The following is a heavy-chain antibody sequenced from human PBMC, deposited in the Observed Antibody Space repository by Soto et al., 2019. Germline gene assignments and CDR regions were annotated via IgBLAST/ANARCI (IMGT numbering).Heavy chain of an antibody. V-gene: IGHV4-30-4*01. J-gene: IGHJ4*02. CDR3: ARDGSITGTTGHDY. D-gene: IGHD1-7*01. CDR1: GGSISSGDYY. Sequence: SETLSLTCTVSGGSISSGDYYWSWIRQPPGKGLEWIGYIYYSGSTYYNPSLKSRVTISVDTSKNQFSLKLSSVAAADTAVYYCARDGSITGTTGHDYWGQGTLVTVSS. CDR2: IYYSGST.